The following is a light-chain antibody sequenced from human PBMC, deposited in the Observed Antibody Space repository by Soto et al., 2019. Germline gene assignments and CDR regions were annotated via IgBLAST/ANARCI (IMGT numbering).Light chain of an antibody. CDR1: STDFVSYNR. J-gene: IGLJ1*01. V-gene: IGLV2-18*01. Sequence: HSALTQPPSVSGSPGQSVTISCTGTSTDFVSYNRVSWYQQPPGTAPKLMIYEVSKRPSGVPDRFSGSKSGNTASLTISGLQAADEADYYCSLYTSENAYVFGTGTKVTVL. CDR3: SLYTSENAYV. CDR2: EVS.